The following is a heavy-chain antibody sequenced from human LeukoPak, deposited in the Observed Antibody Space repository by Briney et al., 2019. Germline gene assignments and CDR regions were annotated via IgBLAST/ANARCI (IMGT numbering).Heavy chain of an antibody. V-gene: IGHV3-7*03. D-gene: IGHD3-10*01. Sequence: PGGSLRLSCAASGFTFSSYWMSWVRQAPGKGLEWVANIKQDGSEKYYVDSVKGRFTISRDNSKNTLYLQMNSLRAEDTAVYYCAKGRYYYGSGGYYFDYWGQGTLVTVSS. CDR3: AKGRYYYGSGGYYFDY. CDR1: GFTFSSYW. CDR2: IKQDGSEK. J-gene: IGHJ4*02.